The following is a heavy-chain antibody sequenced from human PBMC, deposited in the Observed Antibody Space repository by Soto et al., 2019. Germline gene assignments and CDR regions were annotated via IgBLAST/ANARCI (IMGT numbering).Heavy chain of an antibody. J-gene: IGHJ6*04. CDR2: ISGSGGST. V-gene: IGHV3-23*01. D-gene: IGHD6-13*01. CDR1: GFTFSSYA. CDR3: AKEPNRVVPAAAGTFGVDV. Sequence: PGGSLRLSCAASGFTFSSYAMSWVRQAPGKGLEWVSAISGSGGSTYYADSVKGRFTISRDNSKNTLYLQMNSLRAEGTAVYYCAKEPNRVVPAAAGTFGVDVWGKGTTVTVSS.